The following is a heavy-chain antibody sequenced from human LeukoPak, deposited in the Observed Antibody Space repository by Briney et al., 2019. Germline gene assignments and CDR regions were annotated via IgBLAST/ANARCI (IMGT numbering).Heavy chain of an antibody. D-gene: IGHD3-10*01. J-gene: IGHJ6*02. CDR2: ISYDGSNK. V-gene: IGHV3-30*03. Sequence: PGGSLRLSCAASGFTFSSYGMHWVRQAPGKGLEWVAVISYDGSNKYYADSVKGRFTISRGNSKNTLYLQVNSLRAEDTAVYYCALGSGSYYYYYGMDVWGQGTTVTVSS. CDR1: GFTFSSYG. CDR3: ALGSGSYYYYYGMDV.